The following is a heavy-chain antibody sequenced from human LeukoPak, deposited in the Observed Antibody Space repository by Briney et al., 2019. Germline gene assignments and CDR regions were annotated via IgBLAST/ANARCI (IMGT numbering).Heavy chain of an antibody. CDR2: ISSSSSTI. Sequence: GGSLRLSCAASGFTFSSYSMNWVRQAPGKGLEWVSYISSSSSTIYYADSVKGRFTISRDNAKNSLHLQMNSLRAEDTAVYYCARDGYYFGMDVWGQGTTVTVSS. V-gene: IGHV3-48*04. CDR3: ARDGYYFGMDV. J-gene: IGHJ6*02. CDR1: GFTFSSYS.